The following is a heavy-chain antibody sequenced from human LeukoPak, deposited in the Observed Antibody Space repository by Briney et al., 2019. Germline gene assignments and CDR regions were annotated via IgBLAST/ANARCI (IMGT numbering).Heavy chain of an antibody. CDR1: GFTFSSYW. CDR2: INSDGSST. V-gene: IGHV3-74*01. D-gene: IGHD3-22*01. Sequence: GGSLRLSCAASGFTFSSYWMHWVRQAPGKGLVWVSRINSDGSSTSYADSVKGRFTISRDNVKNTLYLQMNSLRAEDTAVYYCAREGYSSGYIDYWGQGTLVTVSS. J-gene: IGHJ4*02. CDR3: AREGYSSGYIDY.